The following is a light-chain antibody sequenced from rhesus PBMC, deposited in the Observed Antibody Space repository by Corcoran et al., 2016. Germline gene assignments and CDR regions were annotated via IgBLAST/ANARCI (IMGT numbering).Light chain of an antibody. CDR3: QHGYGTPFT. V-gene: IGKV1-74*01. J-gene: IGKJ3*01. CDR1: ENVNNY. Sequence: DIQMTQSPSSLSASVGDRVTITCRASENVNNYLNWYQQKPGKAPKLLIYKASTLQSGVPSRFSGSGIGTVYTFTISSLQPEDVATYYCQHGYGTPFTFGPGTKLDIK. CDR2: KAS.